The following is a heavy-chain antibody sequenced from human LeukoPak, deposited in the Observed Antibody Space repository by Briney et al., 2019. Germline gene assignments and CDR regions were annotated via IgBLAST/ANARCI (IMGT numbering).Heavy chain of an antibody. CDR1: GGSVKSPTSY. D-gene: IGHD5-18*01. Sequence: SETLSLTCTVSGGSVKSPTSYWSWIRQPPGKGLEWIGNVYYIGTTSYNSSLKSRVSISVDTSKNQFSLEVKSMTSEDTAVYYCTRLMRGESGTAMVPDSWGQGTLVTVSS. CDR2: VYYIGTT. V-gene: IGHV4-61*01. CDR3: TRLMRGESGTAMVPDS. J-gene: IGHJ4*02.